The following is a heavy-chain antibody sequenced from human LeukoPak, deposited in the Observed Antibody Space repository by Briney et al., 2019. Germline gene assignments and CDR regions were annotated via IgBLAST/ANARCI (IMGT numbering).Heavy chain of an antibody. Sequence: SETLSLTCSVSGGSIGSYHWSWIRQPPGKGLEWIGHVHYTWNTKYNPSLTGRVSISLDRSKNQFSLSLSSLTAADTAVYYCARVASKGGMDVWGQGTAVIVSS. CDR3: ARVASKGGMDV. J-gene: IGHJ6*02. V-gene: IGHV4-59*01. CDR1: GGSIGSYH. CDR2: VHYTWNT. D-gene: IGHD5/OR15-5a*01.